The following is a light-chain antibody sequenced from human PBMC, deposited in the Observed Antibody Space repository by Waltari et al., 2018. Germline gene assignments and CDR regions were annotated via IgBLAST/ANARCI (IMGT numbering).Light chain of an antibody. J-gene: IGKJ1*01. CDR1: QRVGGT. CDR2: GAY. Sequence: EIVMTQSPDTLSVSPGEGATLSCRASQRVGGTLAWYQQKPGQAPRLLIHGAYTRASGVPARFIGSGSETEFTLTISSLQSEDFAVYYCLQYIKWPRTFGQGTKVEIK. CDR3: LQYIKWPRT. V-gene: IGKV3-15*01.